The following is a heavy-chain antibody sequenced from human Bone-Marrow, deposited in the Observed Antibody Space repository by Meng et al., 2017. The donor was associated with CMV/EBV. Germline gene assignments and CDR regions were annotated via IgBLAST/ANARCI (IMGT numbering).Heavy chain of an antibody. CDR1: GGTFNTYS. Sequence: SVKVSCKASGGTFNTYSISWVRQAPGQGLEWMGRIFPILSTADYAQKFQGRVTITADKSTATAYMEVSSLRSEDTAVYYCARVKRSVDAFDIWGQGTMVTVSS. CDR3: ARVKRSVDAFDI. CDR2: IFPILSTA. V-gene: IGHV1-69*08. D-gene: IGHD4-17*01. J-gene: IGHJ3*02.